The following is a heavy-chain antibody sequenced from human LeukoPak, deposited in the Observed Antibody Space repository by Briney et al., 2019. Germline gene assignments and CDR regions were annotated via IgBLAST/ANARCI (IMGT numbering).Heavy chain of an antibody. CDR1: GGSISSSSYY. Sequence: ETLSLTCTVSGGSISSSSYYWGWIRQPPGKGLEWVSFISGYSVTTYYADSVQGRFTVSRDNSKKTLYLQMHNLRDEDTAIYYCAKHYGDYFLDFWGQGTLVTVSS. CDR2: ISGYSVTT. J-gene: IGHJ4*02. D-gene: IGHD4-17*01. V-gene: IGHV3-23*01. CDR3: AKHYGDYFLDF.